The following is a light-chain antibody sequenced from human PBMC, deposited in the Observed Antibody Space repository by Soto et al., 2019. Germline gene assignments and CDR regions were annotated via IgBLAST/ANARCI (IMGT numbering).Light chain of an antibody. Sequence: DIQMTQSPSSLSASVGDRVTITCRASQGISNYLAWYQQKPGKVPKLLISSASTLQAGVPSRFGGSGSGTDFTLTISSLQPEDFATYYCQRYYGAPFTFGPGTKVDIK. CDR2: SAS. J-gene: IGKJ3*01. CDR3: QRYYGAPFT. CDR1: QGISNY. V-gene: IGKV1-27*01.